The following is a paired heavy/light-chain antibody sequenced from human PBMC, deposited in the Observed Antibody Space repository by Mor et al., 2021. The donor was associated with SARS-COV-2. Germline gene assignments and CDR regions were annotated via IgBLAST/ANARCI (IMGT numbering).Heavy chain of an antibody. D-gene: IGHD2-2*01. CDR1: GYTFTHYD. CDR3: ARGGRYCSTSDCYDLDF. V-gene: IGHV1-8*01. J-gene: IGHJ4*02. CDR2: MNPNGGNT. Sequence: QVQLVQSGAEVKEPGASVKVSCKASGYTFTHYDINWVRQATGQGLEWMGWMNPNGGNTDNAQTFQGRVTMTRDTSISTAYMELTSLRSEDTAVYYCARGGRYCSTSDCYDLDFWGQGTLVTVSS.
Light chain of an antibody. CDR2: QNS. Sequence: SRELTQPPSVSLSPGQTASITCSGDKLGDKYACWYQQKPGQSPVLVIYQNSKRPSGIPERFSGSKSGSTATLTISGTQAMDEADYYCQAWDSSTVVFGGGTKLTVL. V-gene: IGLV3-1*01. J-gene: IGLJ2*01. CDR1: KLGDKY. CDR3: QAWDSSTVV.